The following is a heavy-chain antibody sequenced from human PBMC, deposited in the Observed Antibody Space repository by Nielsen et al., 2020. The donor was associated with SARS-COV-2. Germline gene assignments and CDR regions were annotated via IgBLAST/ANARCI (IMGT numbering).Heavy chain of an antibody. V-gene: IGHV3-9*01. Sequence: GGSLRPSCVASGFTFDDYAMHWVRQAPGKGLEWVSGISWNSGSIGYADSVKGRFTISRDNAKNSLYLQMNSLRAEDTALYYCAVGYSYGGANYWGQGTLVTVSS. D-gene: IGHD5-18*01. CDR3: AVGYSYGGANY. CDR1: GFTFDDYA. J-gene: IGHJ4*02. CDR2: ISWNSGSI.